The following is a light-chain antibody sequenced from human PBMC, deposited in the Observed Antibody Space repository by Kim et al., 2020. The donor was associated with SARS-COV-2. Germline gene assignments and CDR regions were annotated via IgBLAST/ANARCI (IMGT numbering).Light chain of an antibody. J-gene: IGLJ3*02. CDR1: SSDAGFYNL. CDR3: WSYTGTWV. V-gene: IGLV2-23*02. Sequence: QSVLTQPASVSGSPGQSITISCSGTSSDAGFYNLVSWYQQHPAKAPKLIIYEVTRRPSGVSNRFSGSKSGDTAALTISGLQAEDEADYYCWSYTGTWVFGGGTKVTVL. CDR2: EVT.